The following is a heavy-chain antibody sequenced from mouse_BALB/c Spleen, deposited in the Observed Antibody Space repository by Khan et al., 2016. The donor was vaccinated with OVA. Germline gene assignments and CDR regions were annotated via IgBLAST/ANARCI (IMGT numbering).Heavy chain of an antibody. CDR1: GYSITSDYA. J-gene: IGHJ1*01. Sequence: VQLKESRPGLVKPSQSLSLTCTVTGYSITSDYAWNWIRQFPGNKLECMGYISYSGSTSYNPSLKSRISITRDTSKNQFFLQLNSVTTGDTATYYCARRAYYANWYFDVWGEGTTVTVSS. D-gene: IGHD1-1*02. CDR3: ARRAYYANWYFDV. CDR2: ISYSGST. V-gene: IGHV3-2*02.